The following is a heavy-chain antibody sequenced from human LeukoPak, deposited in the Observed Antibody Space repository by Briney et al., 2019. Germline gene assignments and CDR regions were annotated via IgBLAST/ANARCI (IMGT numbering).Heavy chain of an antibody. J-gene: IGHJ4*02. V-gene: IGHV4-59*08. Sequence: SETLSLTCTVSGGSISSYYWSWIRQPPGKGLEWIGYIYYSGSTNYNPSLKSRVTISVDTSKNQFSLKLSSVTAADTAVYYCARVGRSYSSSWYRWGQGTLVTVSS. CDR3: ARVGRSYSSSWYR. CDR2: IYYSGST. CDR1: GGSISSYY. D-gene: IGHD6-13*01.